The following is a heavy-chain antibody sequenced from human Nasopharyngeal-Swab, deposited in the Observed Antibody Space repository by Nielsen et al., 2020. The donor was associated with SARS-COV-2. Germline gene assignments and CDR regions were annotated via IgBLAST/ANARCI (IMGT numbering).Heavy chain of an antibody. CDR2: IAHDASNE. V-gene: IGHV3-30*03. Sequence: GGSLRLSCAASGFTFSSFGMHWVRQAPGKGLEWVAFIAHDASNEYYGDSVKGRFSISRDNAKSSLYLQMDNLRAEDTAVYYCATDRSLTFEIGGQGTLVTVSS. J-gene: IGHJ4*02. CDR3: ATDRSLTFEI. CDR1: GFTFSSFG. D-gene: IGHD3-9*01.